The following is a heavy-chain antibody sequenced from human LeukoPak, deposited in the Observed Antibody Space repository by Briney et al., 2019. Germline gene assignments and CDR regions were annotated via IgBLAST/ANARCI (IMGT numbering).Heavy chain of an antibody. CDR1: GFTFSSYS. D-gene: IGHD2-15*01. J-gene: IGHJ5*02. Sequence: GGSLRLSCAASGFTFSSYSMNWVRQAPGKGLEWVSSISSCSSYIYYADSVKGRFTISRDNAKNSLYLQMNSLRAEDTAVYYCARGAGECSGGSCYVINWFDPWGQGTLVTVSS. CDR3: ARGAGECSGGSCYVINWFDP. CDR2: ISSCSSYI. V-gene: IGHV3-21*01.